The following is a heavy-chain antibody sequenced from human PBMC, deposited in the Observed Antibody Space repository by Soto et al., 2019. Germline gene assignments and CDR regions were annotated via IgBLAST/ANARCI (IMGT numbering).Heavy chain of an antibody. J-gene: IGHJ4*02. D-gene: IGHD5-18*01. CDR2: INAVNGNT. CDR1: GYSFTSYA. Sequence: ASVKVSCKACGYSFTSYAMHWVRQAPGQRLEWMGWINAVNGNTNYAQKFQGRVTITADESTSTAYMELSSLRSEDTAVYYCARDLDTAMAPYWGQGTLVTVSS. CDR3: ARDLDTAMAPY. V-gene: IGHV1-3*01.